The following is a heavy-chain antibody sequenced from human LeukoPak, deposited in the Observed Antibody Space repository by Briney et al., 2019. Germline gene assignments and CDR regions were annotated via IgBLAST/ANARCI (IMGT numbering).Heavy chain of an antibody. J-gene: IGHJ4*02. D-gene: IGHD6-19*01. CDR3: AHEEGFNVAGVFDY. CDR2: INHTGST. V-gene: IGHV4-34*01. CDR1: GGSFSGYY. Sequence: PSETLSLTCAVYGGSFSGYYWSWIRQPPGKGLEWIGEINHTGSTNYNPSLKSRVTISVDTSKNQFSLKLSSVTAADTAVYYCAHEEGFNVAGVFDYWGQGTLVIVSS.